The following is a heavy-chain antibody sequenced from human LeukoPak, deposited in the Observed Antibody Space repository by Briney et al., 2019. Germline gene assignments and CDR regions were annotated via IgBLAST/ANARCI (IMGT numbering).Heavy chain of an antibody. CDR3: ARDEDWSGYYGAFDI. Sequence: GGSLRLSCAASGFTFSIYWMHWVRQTPGKGLVWVSRINSDGSSTSYADSVKGRFTISRDNAKNTLYLQMNSLRAEDTAVYYCARDEDWSGYYGAFDIWGQGTMVTVSS. V-gene: IGHV3-74*01. J-gene: IGHJ3*02. CDR1: GFTFSIYW. CDR2: INSDGSST. D-gene: IGHD3-3*01.